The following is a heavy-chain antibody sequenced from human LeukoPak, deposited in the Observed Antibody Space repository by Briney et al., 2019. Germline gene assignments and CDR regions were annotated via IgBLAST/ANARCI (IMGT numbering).Heavy chain of an antibody. V-gene: IGHV4-34*01. CDR3: ARAGIVVVTGGYDY. J-gene: IGHJ4*02. D-gene: IGHD2-21*02. CDR1: GGSFSGYY. Sequence: SETLSLTCAVYGGSFSGYYWSWIRQPPGKGLEWIGEINHSGSTNYNPSLKSRVTISVDTSKNQFSLKLSSVTAADTAVYYCARAGIVVVTGGYDYWGQGTLVTVSS. CDR2: INHSGST.